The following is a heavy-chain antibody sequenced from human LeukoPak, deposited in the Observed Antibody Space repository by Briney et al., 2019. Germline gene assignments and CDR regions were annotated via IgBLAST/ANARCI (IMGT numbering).Heavy chain of an antibody. Sequence: PGGSLRLSCAASGFTFSSHAIHWVRQAPGKGLEWVAAISDDGSNKYYADSVKGRFTISRDNSKNTLSLQMSSLRSEDTAVYYCARAEVVVPAAMSFSHYYYYMDVWGKGTTVTVSS. V-gene: IGHV3-30*04. CDR3: ARAEVVVPAAMSFSHYYYYMDV. D-gene: IGHD2-2*01. CDR1: GFTFSSHA. CDR2: ISDDGSNK. J-gene: IGHJ6*03.